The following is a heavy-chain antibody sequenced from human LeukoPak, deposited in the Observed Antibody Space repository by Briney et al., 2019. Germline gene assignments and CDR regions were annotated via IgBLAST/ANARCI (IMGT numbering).Heavy chain of an antibody. D-gene: IGHD1-26*01. CDR3: ASGPWELDY. CDR1: SGSIKTYD. Sequence: PSENLSLTCAVSSGSIKTYDWAWIRQSPGKGLEWIGYIDDSGSTYYNPSLKSRVTISVDTSKEEISLKVNAVTAADTAVYYCASGPWELDYWGQGTLVTVSP. CDR2: IDDSGST. V-gene: IGHV4-59*08. J-gene: IGHJ4*02.